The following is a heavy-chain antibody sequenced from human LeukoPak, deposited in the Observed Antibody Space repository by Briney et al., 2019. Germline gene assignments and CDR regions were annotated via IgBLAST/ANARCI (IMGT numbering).Heavy chain of an antibody. CDR3: TRMTTGHDY. D-gene: IGHD4-17*01. CDR2: INHSGYT. Sequence: SETLSLTCAVSGVSFNDYYWSWVRQTPGKGLEWIGEINHSGYTNDSPSLKSRVTLSIDTSRKQFSLNLRSETVADTGIYYCTRMTTGHDYWGQGTLVTVSS. CDR1: GVSFNDYY. J-gene: IGHJ4*02. V-gene: IGHV4-34*01.